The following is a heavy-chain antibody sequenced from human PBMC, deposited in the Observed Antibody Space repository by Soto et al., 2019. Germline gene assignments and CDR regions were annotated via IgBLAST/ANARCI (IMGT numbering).Heavy chain of an antibody. V-gene: IGHV3-30-3*01. Sequence: PGGSLRLSCAASGFTFSSYAMHWVRQAPGKGLEWVVVISYDGSNKYYADSVKGRFTISRDNSKNTLYLQMNSLRAEDTAVYYCARGNAGIGSSPLDYWGQGTLVTVS. J-gene: IGHJ4*02. CDR3: ARGNAGIGSSPLDY. CDR2: ISYDGSNK. D-gene: IGHD3-10*01. CDR1: GFTFSSYA.